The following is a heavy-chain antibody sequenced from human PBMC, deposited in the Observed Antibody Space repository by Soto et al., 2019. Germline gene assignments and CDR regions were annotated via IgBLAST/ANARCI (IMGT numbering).Heavy chain of an antibody. CDR2: ISGSGGST. D-gene: IGHD4-17*01. CDR3: ATGTHNDYGDYGMIFDY. V-gene: IGHV3-23*01. Sequence: GGSLRLSCAASGFTFSSYAMSWVRQAPGKGLEWVSAISGSGGSTYYADSVKGRFTISRDNSKNTLYLQMNSLRAEDTAVYYCATGTHNDYGDYGMIFDYWGQGTLVTVSS. J-gene: IGHJ4*02. CDR1: GFTFSSYA.